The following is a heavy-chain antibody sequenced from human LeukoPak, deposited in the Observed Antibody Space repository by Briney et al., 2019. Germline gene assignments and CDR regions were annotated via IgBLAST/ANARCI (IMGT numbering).Heavy chain of an antibody. D-gene: IGHD3-22*01. CDR1: GFTFSNYW. J-gene: IGHJ4*02. CDR2: INSDGSST. V-gene: IGHV3-74*01. CDR3: ARDDKKYYYDSSLWDY. Sequence: GGSLRLSCAASGFTFSNYWMHWVRQAPGKGLVWVSRINSDGSSTNYADSVKGRFTISRDNAKNTLYPQMNSLRAEDTAVYYCARDDKKYYYDSSLWDYWGQGTLVTVSS.